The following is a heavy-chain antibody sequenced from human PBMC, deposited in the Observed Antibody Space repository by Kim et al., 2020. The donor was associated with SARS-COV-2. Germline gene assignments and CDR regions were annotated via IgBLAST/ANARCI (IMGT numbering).Heavy chain of an antibody. CDR1: GFTFDTYA. Sequence: GGSLRLSCVASGFTFDTYAMRWVRQAPGKGLEWVSVISGNGVNKVYADSVRGRFTISRDNSKNTLYLQMNSLREEDTALYYCAKAVVMDGYNYFYYYGMDVWGQGTALTVSS. D-gene: IGHD3-22*01. J-gene: IGHJ6*02. CDR3: AKAVVMDGYNYFYYYGMDV. V-gene: IGHV3-23*01. CDR2: ISGNGVNK.